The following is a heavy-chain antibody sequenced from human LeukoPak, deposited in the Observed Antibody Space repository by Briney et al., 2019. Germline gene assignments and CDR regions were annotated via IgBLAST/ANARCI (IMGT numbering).Heavy chain of an antibody. CDR3: ARDWFTRLGELSPDRAFDY. CDR1: GFTVSGNY. D-gene: IGHD3-16*02. J-gene: IGHJ4*02. Sequence: PGGSLRLSCAASGFTVSGNYMSWVRQVPGKGLEWVSGINWNGGSTGYVDSVKGRFTISRDNAKNSLYLQMNSLRAEDTALYYCARDWFTRLGELSPDRAFDYWGQGTLVTVSS. V-gene: IGHV3-20*04. CDR2: INWNGGST.